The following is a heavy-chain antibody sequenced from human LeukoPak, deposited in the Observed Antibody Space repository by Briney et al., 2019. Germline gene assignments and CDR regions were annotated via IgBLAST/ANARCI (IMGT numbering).Heavy chain of an antibody. CDR1: EFTFSSYT. V-gene: IGHV3-53*01. Sequence: PGGSLRLSCVASEFTFSSYTMNWVRQAPGKGLECVSVIYSGGSTYYADSVKGRFTISRDNSKNTLYLQMNSLRAEDTAVYYCARYPSDQYYFDYWGQGTLVTVSS. CDR2: IYSGGST. CDR3: ARYPSDQYYFDY. J-gene: IGHJ4*02.